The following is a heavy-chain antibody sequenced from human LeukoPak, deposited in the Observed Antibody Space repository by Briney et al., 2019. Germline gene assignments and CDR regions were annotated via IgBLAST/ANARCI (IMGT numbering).Heavy chain of an antibody. Sequence: PGGSLRLSCAASGFTFSSYAMSWVRQAPGKGLEWVSAISGSGGSTYYADSVKGRFTISRDNSKNTLYLQMNSLRAEDTAVYYCAKAGSPARNCSSTSCTKPFDYWGQGTLVTVSS. J-gene: IGHJ4*02. CDR1: GFTFSSYA. CDR3: AKAGSPARNCSSTSCTKPFDY. CDR2: ISGSGGST. D-gene: IGHD2-2*01. V-gene: IGHV3-23*01.